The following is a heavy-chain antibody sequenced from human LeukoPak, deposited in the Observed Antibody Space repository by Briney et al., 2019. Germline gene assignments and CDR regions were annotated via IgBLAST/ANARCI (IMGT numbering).Heavy chain of an antibody. CDR3: AGEGSSSHFDY. CDR1: GGSFSDYY. Sequence: SSETLSLTCAVYGGSFSDYYWSWIRQPPGKGLEWTGEINHSGSTNYNPSLKSRVTISVDTSKNQFSLKLSSVTAADTAVYYCAGEGSSSHFDYWGQGTLVTVSS. CDR2: INHSGST. D-gene: IGHD6-6*01. J-gene: IGHJ4*02. V-gene: IGHV4-34*01.